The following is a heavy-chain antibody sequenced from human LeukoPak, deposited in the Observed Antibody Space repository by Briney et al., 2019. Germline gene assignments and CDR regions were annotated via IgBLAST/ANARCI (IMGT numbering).Heavy chain of an antibody. V-gene: IGHV3-23*01. J-gene: IGHJ4*02. D-gene: IGHD2-21*01. CDR2: TSSSDDGK. CDR1: GFMLSNNA. Sequence: PGGSLRLSCVASGFMLSNNAMSWVRQAPGKGLEWVAATSSSDDGKYHAGSVRGRFTISRDNSKNTLYLQMNSLRAEDAAVYYCAKAPATPCRGVYCYPFDSWGQGTLVTVSS. CDR3: AKAPATPCRGVYCYPFDS.